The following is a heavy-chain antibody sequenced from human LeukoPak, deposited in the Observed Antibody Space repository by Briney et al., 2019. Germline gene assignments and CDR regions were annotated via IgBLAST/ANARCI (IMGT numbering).Heavy chain of an antibody. CDR1: GLTFSNYW. CDR3: ARDEGATETTYRFDY. CDR2: IMYDGSEK. J-gene: IGHJ4*02. Sequence: GGSLRLSCAASGLTFSNYWMSWVRQTPGKGLEWVANIMYDGSEKMYLDSVRGRLTIFRDNAKNSLYLQMTSLRVEDTAVYYCARDEGATETTYRFDYWGQGALVTVSS. D-gene: IGHD4-17*01. V-gene: IGHV3-7*01.